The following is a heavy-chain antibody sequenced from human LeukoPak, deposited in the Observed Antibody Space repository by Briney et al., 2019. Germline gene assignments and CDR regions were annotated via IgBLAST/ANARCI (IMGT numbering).Heavy chain of an antibody. CDR2: IYSGGST. Sequence: GGSLRLSCAASGFTLRINYMSWLRPAPGKGLECVSVIYSGGSTYYADSVKGSFTISRDNSKNTLYLQMNSLRAEDTAVYYCASQPSIAAAGTPLDYWGQGTLVTVSS. CDR3: ASQPSIAAAGTPLDY. V-gene: IGHV3-66*04. D-gene: IGHD6-13*01. J-gene: IGHJ4*02. CDR1: GFTLRINY.